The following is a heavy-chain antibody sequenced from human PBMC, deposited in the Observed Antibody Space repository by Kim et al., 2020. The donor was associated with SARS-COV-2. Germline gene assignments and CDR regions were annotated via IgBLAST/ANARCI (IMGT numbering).Heavy chain of an antibody. CDR2: TT. V-gene: IGHV3-74*01. J-gene: IGHJ4*02. Sequence: TTTYADSVKGRFTVSRDNATNTLCLQMNSLRAEDTAVYLCARSPSGPEGYWGQGTLVTVSS. CDR3: ARSPSGPEGY.